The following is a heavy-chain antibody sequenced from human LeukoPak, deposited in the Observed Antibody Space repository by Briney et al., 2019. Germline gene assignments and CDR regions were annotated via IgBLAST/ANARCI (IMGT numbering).Heavy chain of an antibody. D-gene: IGHD2-2*01. Sequence: GRSLRLSCAASGFPFSSYGMHWVRQAPGKGLEWVAVIWCDGSNKYYADSVKGRFTISRDNSKTTLFLQMNSLRADDTAVYYCARDQYQQLLGSGFDYWGQGTLVTVSS. CDR3: ARDQYQQLLGSGFDY. J-gene: IGHJ4*02. CDR2: IWCDGSNK. V-gene: IGHV3-33*01. CDR1: GFPFSSYG.